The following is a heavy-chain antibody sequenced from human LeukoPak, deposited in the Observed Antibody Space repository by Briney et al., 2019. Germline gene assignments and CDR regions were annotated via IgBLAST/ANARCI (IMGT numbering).Heavy chain of an antibody. CDR1: GYTFTSYG. Sequence: GASVKVSCKASGYTFTSYGISWVRQAPGQELEWMGWISAYNGNTNYAQKLQGRVTMTTDTSTSTAYMELRSLRSDDTAVYYCARVRSYYDSSAYDYWGQGTLVTVSS. V-gene: IGHV1-18*01. CDR2: ISAYNGNT. CDR3: ARVRSYYDSSAYDY. J-gene: IGHJ4*02. D-gene: IGHD3-22*01.